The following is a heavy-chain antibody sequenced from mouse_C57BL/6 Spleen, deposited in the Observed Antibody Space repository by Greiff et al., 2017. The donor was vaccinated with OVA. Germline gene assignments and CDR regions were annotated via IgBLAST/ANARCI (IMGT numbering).Heavy chain of an antibody. D-gene: IGHD1-1*01. CDR2: INPGSGGT. Sequence: QVHVKQSGAELVRPGTSVKVSCKASGYAFTNYLIEWVKQRPGQGLEWIGVINPGSGGTNYNEKFKGKATLTADKSSSTAYMQLSSLTSEDSAVYFCARVLITTVVADYWGQGTTLTVSS. V-gene: IGHV1-54*01. CDR1: GYAFTNYL. CDR3: ARVLITTVVADY. J-gene: IGHJ2*01.